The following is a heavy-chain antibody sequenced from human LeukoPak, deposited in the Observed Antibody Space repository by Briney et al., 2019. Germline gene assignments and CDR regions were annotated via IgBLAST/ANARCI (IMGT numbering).Heavy chain of an antibody. Sequence: GGSLRLSCVASGFTFTNYWMHWVRQAPGKGLVWVARMNSDASSTSYADSVKGRFSISRDNAKKTLYLQMNSLRAEDTAVYYCTRGPDYGGPLRGQGTLVTVSP. CDR3: TRGPDYGGPL. CDR1: GFTFTNYW. V-gene: IGHV3-74*01. D-gene: IGHD4-23*01. J-gene: IGHJ4*02. CDR2: MNSDASST.